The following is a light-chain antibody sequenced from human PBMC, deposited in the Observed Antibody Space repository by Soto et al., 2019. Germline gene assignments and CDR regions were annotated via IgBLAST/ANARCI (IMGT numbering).Light chain of an antibody. CDR3: QQYENLPT. CDR2: DAS. CDR1: QNINNY. Sequence: DSQTTHSPSSLSASVGDRVTITCQASQNINNYLNWYQQKPGRAPKLLIYDASNLEAGVPSRFRGSGSGTDFTFTISRLEPEDIATYYCQQYENLPTFGQGTRLEI. J-gene: IGKJ5*01. V-gene: IGKV1-33*01.